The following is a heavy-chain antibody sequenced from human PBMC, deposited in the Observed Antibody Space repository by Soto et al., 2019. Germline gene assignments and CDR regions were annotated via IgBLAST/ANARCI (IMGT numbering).Heavy chain of an antibody. CDR3: AMLGGWSGGSSGMDV. CDR2: IRRKANSYTT. Sequence: EVQLVESGGGLVQPGGSLRLSCAASGLIFSDYHMDWVRQAPGKGLEWVGRIRRKANSYTTEYAASVKGRFTISRDDSKNSLYVQMNSLKSEGTAVYYCAMLGGWSGGSSGMDVWGQGTTVTVSS. J-gene: IGHJ6*02. D-gene: IGHD6-19*01. V-gene: IGHV3-72*01. CDR1: GLIFSDYH.